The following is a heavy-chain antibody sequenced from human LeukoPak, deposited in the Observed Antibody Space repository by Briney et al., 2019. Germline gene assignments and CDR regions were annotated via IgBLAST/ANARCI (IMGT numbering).Heavy chain of an antibody. J-gene: IGHJ6*03. CDR1: GFTFSNAW. CDR3: TTDNYYDSSGYYYYMDV. D-gene: IGHD3-22*01. V-gene: IGHV3-15*01. CDR2: IKSKTDGGTT. Sequence: KPGGSLRLSCAASGFTFSNAWMSWVRQAPGKGLEWVGRIKSKTDGGTTDYAAPVKGRFTISRDDSKNTLYLQMNSLKTEDTAVYYCTTDNYYDSSGYYYYMDVWGKGTTVTVSS.